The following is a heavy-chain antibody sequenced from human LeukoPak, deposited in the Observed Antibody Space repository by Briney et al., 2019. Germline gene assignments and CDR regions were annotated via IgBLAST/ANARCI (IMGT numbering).Heavy chain of an antibody. Sequence: SGPTLVNPTQTLTLICTFSGFSLPTNGMRVSWIRQTPGKSLEWLARIDWDDNKFYSTSLKTRLTISKDTSRSQVVLTMANMDPVDTATYYCARTPRGTCYDYWGQGTLVTVSS. CDR3: ARTPRGTCYDY. CDR2: IDWDDNK. D-gene: IGHD2-15*01. J-gene: IGHJ4*02. V-gene: IGHV2-70*04. CDR1: GFSLPTNGMR.